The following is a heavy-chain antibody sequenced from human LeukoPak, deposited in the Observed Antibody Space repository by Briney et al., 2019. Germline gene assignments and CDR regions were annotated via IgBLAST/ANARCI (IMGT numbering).Heavy chain of an antibody. V-gene: IGHV4-59*08. D-gene: IGHD6-13*01. CDR1: GASIRNYY. CDR2: IYYSGST. J-gene: IGHJ5*02. Sequence: SETLSLTCTVSGASIRNYYWSWIRQSPGKGLEWIGYIYYSGSTNYNPSLESRVAMSVDTSENRFSLRLSSVTAADTAIYYCARRYSSSWYVGFFDPWGQGTLVTVSS. CDR3: ARRYSSSWYVGFFDP.